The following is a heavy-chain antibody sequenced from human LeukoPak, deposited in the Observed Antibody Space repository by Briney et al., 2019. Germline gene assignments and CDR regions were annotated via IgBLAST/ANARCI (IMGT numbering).Heavy chain of an antibody. CDR2: ISDRGRA. D-gene: IGHD3-3*02. V-gene: IGHV3-23*01. CDR3: AKDLHFWSGIDY. Sequence: PGGSLRLSCAASGFTFSSYAMSWVRQAPGKGLEWVSGISDRGRAFYADSVKGRFTISRDNSKNTLYLQMNSLRAEDTAIYYCAKDLHFWSGIDYWGQGTLVTVSS. J-gene: IGHJ4*02. CDR1: GFTFSSYA.